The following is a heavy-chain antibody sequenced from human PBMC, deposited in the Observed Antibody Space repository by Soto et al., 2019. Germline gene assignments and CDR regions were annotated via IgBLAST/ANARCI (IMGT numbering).Heavy chain of an antibody. CDR1: GFTFSSYE. V-gene: IGHV3-48*03. CDR3: ARKGYSGYDNWFDP. CDR2: ISSSGSTI. J-gene: IGHJ5*02. Sequence: GESLKISCAASGFTFSSYEMNWVRQAPGKGLEWVSYISSSGSTIYYADSVKGRFTISRDNAKNSLYLQMNSLRAEDTAVYYCARKGYSGYDNWFDPWGQGTLVTVSS. D-gene: IGHD5-12*01.